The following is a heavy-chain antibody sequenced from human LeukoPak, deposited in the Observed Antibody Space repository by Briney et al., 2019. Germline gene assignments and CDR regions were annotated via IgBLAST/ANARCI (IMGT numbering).Heavy chain of an antibody. Sequence: GGSLRLSCAASGFTFSSYWMSWVRQAPGKGLEWVANIKQDGSEKYYVDSVKGRFTISRDNAKNSLYLQMNSLRAEDMALYYCAKGTVSSGYYRVFEYWGQGTLVTASS. V-gene: IGHV3-7*03. CDR2: IKQDGSEK. CDR1: GFTFSSYW. D-gene: IGHD3-22*01. CDR3: AKGTVSSGYYRVFEY. J-gene: IGHJ4*02.